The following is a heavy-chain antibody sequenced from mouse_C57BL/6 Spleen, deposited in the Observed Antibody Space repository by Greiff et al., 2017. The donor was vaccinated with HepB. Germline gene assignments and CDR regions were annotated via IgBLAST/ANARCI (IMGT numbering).Heavy chain of an antibody. CDR2: IYPGSGST. V-gene: IGHV1-55*01. Sequence: VKLQQPGAELVKPGASVKMSCKASGYTFTSYWITWVKQRPGQGLEWIGDIYPGSGSTNYNEKFKSKATLTVDTSSSTAYMQLSSLTSEDSAVYYCARPHYYGSSPHWYFDVWGTGTTVTVSS. CDR3: ARPHYYGSSPHWYFDV. J-gene: IGHJ1*03. CDR1: GYTFTSYW. D-gene: IGHD1-1*01.